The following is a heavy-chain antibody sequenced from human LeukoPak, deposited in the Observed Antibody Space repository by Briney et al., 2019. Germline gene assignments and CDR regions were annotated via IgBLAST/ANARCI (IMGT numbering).Heavy chain of an antibody. Sequence: ASVKVSGKVSGNSLSELSIQWVRQAPGKGLECMGGFDPEEAKMVYAQNFQGRVTMTEDTSTQTAYMELSGLTSDDTAVYYCTTRSGDFWSGFVNWGQGTLVTVSS. J-gene: IGHJ4*02. CDR1: GNSLSELS. D-gene: IGHD3-3*01. CDR3: TTRSGDFWSGFVN. CDR2: FDPEEAKM. V-gene: IGHV1-24*01.